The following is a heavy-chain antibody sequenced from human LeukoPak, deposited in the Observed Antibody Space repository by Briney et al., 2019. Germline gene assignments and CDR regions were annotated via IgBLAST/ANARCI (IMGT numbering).Heavy chain of an antibody. V-gene: IGHV4-34*01. Sequence: PSETLSLTCAVYGGSFSSYYWSWIRQPPGKGLEWIGEISHSGSTNYNPSLKSRVTISVDTSKNQFSLKLSSVTAADTAVYYCAREPLWGNWFDPWGQGTLVTVSS. CDR1: GGSFSSYY. CDR3: AREPLWGNWFDP. CDR2: ISHSGST. J-gene: IGHJ5*02. D-gene: IGHD1-26*01.